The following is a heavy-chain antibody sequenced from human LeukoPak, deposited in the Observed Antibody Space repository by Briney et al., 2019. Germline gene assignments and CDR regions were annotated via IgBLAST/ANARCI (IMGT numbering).Heavy chain of an antibody. CDR3: ARGEPLRLGELDYFDP. CDR1: GGTFSGYY. V-gene: IGHV4-34*01. Sequence: PSETLSLTCAVYGGTFSGYYWSWIRQPPGKGMEWIGEINHSGSTNYNASLKSRVTISLDTSKNQLSLKLTPVTAADTAVYYCARGEPLRLGELDYFDPWGQGTLVTVSS. D-gene: IGHD3-16*01. J-gene: IGHJ5*02. CDR2: INHSGST.